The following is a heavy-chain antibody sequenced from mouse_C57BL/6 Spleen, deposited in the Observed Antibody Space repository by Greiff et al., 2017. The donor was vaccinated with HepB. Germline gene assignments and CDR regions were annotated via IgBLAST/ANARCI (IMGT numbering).Heavy chain of an antibody. CDR2: IDPETGGT. J-gene: IGHJ3*01. Sequence: QVQLKQSGAELVRPGASVTLSCKASGYTFTDYEMHWVKQTPVHGLEWIGAIDPETGGTAYNQKFKGKAILTADKSSSTAYMELRSLTSEDSAVYYCTREGYDWFAYWGQGTLVTVSA. D-gene: IGHD2-2*01. CDR1: GYTFTDYE. CDR3: TREGYDWFAY. V-gene: IGHV1-15*01.